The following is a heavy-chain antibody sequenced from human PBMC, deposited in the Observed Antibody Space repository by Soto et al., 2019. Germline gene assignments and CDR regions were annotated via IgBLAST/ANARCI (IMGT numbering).Heavy chain of an antibody. CDR3: ARDNGSGERLGAFDI. Sequence: GESLKISCAASGFTFSSYGMHWVRQAPGKGLEWVAVIWYDGSNKYYADSVKGRFTISRDNSKNTLYLQMNSLRAEDTAVYYCARDNGSGERLGAFDIWGQGTMVTVSS. V-gene: IGHV3-33*08. D-gene: IGHD7-27*01. J-gene: IGHJ3*02. CDR1: GFTFSSYG. CDR2: IWYDGSNK.